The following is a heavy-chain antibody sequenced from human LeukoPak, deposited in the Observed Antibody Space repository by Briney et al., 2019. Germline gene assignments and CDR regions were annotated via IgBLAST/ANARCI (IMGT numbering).Heavy chain of an antibody. CDR3: ARDHGITMVRGVIEYYFDY. D-gene: IGHD3-10*01. J-gene: IGHJ4*02. V-gene: IGHV3-23*01. CDR1: GYIFSNFG. Sequence: GGSLRLSCTASGYIFSNFGISWVRQAPGKGLEWVSIITSSGGNTYYAETVKGRFTISRDNSKNTLYLQMNSLRAEDTAVYYCARDHGITMVRGVIEYYFDYWGQGTLVTVSS. CDR2: ITSSGGNT.